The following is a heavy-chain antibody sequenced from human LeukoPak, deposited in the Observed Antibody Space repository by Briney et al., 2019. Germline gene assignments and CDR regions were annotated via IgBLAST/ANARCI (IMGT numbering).Heavy chain of an antibody. CDR3: ARFSSGSYYYYYMDV. Sequence: SETLSLTCTVSGYSISSGYYWGWIRQPPGKGLEWIGYIYYSGSTNYNPSLKSRVTISIDTSKNQFSLKLTSVTAADTAVYYCARFSSGSYYYYYMDVWGKGTTVTVSS. CDR1: GYSISSGYY. J-gene: IGHJ6*03. CDR2: IYYSGST. V-gene: IGHV4-61*01. D-gene: IGHD6-19*01.